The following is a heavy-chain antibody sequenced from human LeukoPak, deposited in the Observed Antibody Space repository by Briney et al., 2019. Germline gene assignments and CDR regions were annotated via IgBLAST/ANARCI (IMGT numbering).Heavy chain of an antibody. D-gene: IGHD3-22*01. CDR3: AREGYDGSYYYYLDY. CDR1: GCSISSGDYY. Sequence: PSETLSLTCTVSGCSISSGDYYWSWIRQHPGKGLEWIGNIYYSGSTYYNPSLKSRVTISVDTSKSQISLKLSSVTAADTAVYYCAREGYDGSYYYYLDYWGQGTLVTVSS. V-gene: IGHV4-31*03. J-gene: IGHJ4*02. CDR2: IYYSGST.